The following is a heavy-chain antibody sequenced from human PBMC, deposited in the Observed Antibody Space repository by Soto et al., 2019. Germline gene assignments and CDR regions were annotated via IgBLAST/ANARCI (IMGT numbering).Heavy chain of an antibody. CDR1: GYTLTDYY. Sequence: ASVKVSCKASGYTLTDYYMHWVRQAPGQGLERMGWINPNSGGTNYAQKFQGRVTMTRDTSISTAYMELSRLRSDDTAVYYCARKLELRGSYYYYYDMDVWGQGTTVTVSS. CDR2: INPNSGGT. J-gene: IGHJ6*02. CDR3: ARKLELRGSYYYYYDMDV. D-gene: IGHD1-7*01. V-gene: IGHV1-2*02.